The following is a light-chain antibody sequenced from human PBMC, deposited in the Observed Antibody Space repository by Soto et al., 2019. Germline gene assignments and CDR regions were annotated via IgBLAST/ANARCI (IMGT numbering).Light chain of an antibody. CDR3: SLYTPAASLVI. Sequence: QSALTQPASVSESPGQSITISCAGTGSDVGAYNFVSWYQQHPGKAPKLMIYDVSYRPSGVPSRFSGSKSGNTASLTISGLQAEDEAHYYCSLYTPAASLVIFGGGTKLTVL. J-gene: IGLJ2*01. V-gene: IGLV2-14*03. CDR1: GSDVGAYNF. CDR2: DVS.